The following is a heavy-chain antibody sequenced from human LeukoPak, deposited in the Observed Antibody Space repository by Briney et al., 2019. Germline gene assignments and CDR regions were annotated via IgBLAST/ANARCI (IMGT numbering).Heavy chain of an antibody. CDR1: GGSVSSGSYY. V-gene: IGHV4-61*01. CDR2: IYYSGST. D-gene: IGHD4-11*01. Sequence: SETLSLTCTVSGGSVSSGSYYWSWIRQPPGKGLEWIGYIYYSGSTNYNPSLKSRATISVDTSKNQFSLKLSSVTAADTAVYYCAREQYTYGMDVWGQGTTVTVSS. J-gene: IGHJ6*02. CDR3: AREQYTYGMDV.